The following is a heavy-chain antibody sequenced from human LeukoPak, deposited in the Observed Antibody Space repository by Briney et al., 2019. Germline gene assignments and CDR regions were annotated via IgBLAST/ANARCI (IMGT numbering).Heavy chain of an antibody. CDR3: ARENPYYYDSSGPIDY. V-gene: IGHV4-4*09. Sequence: PSETLSLTCTVSGGSISSYYWSWIRQPPGKGLEWIGYIYTSGSTNYNPSLKSLVTISVDTSKNQFSLKLSSVTAADTAVYYCARENPYYYDSSGPIDYWGQGTLVTASS. CDR2: IYTSGST. D-gene: IGHD3-22*01. CDR1: GGSISSYY. J-gene: IGHJ4*02.